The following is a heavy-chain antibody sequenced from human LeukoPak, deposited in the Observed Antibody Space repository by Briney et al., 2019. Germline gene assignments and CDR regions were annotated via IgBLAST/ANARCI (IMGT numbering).Heavy chain of an antibody. Sequence: PSETLSLTCTVSGGSISSYYWSWIRQPPGKGLEWIGYIYYSGSTNYNPSLKSRVTISVDTSKNQFSLKLSSVTAADTAVYYCARVGITIFGVVIMGGAFDIWGQGTMVTVSS. V-gene: IGHV4-59*12. D-gene: IGHD3-3*01. CDR2: IYYSGST. CDR3: ARVGITIFGVVIMGGAFDI. J-gene: IGHJ3*02. CDR1: GGSISSYY.